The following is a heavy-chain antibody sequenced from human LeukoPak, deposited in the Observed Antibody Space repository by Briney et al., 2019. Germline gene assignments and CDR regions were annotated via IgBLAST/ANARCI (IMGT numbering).Heavy chain of an antibody. CDR2: IYYSGST. J-gene: IGHJ4*02. CDR1: GGSISSYY. V-gene: IGHV4-59*08. Sequence: KPSETLSLTCTVSGGSISSYYWSWIRQPPGKGLEWIGYIYYSGSTNYNPSLKSRVTISVDTSKNQFSLKLSSVTAADTAVYYCARKTEDGYNSWSEGFDYWGQGTLVTVSS. D-gene: IGHD5-24*01. CDR3: ARKTEDGYNSWSEGFDY.